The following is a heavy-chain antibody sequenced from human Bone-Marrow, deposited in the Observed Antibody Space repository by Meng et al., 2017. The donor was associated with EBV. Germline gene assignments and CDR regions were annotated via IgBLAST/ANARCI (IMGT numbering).Heavy chain of an antibody. V-gene: IGHV4-4*02. J-gene: IGHJ4*02. CDR3: LLQVQDDDY. CDR2: IYHSGST. Sequence: VQLYDSGPGRARPSGALSLTCAVFGGSISSSNWWSWVRQPPGKGLEWIGEIYHSGSTNYNPSLKSRVTISVDKSKNQFSLKLSSVTAADTAVYYCLLQVQDDDYWGQGTLVTVSS. CDR1: GGSISSSNW. D-gene: IGHD1-1*01.